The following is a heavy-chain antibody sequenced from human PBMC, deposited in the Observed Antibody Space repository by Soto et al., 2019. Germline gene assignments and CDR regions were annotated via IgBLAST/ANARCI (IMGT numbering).Heavy chain of an antibody. V-gene: IGHV1-8*01. Sequence: QVQLVQSGAEVKKPGASVKVSCKASGYTFTSYDINRVRQATGQGLEWMGWMNPNSGNTGYAQKFQGRVTMTRNTSISTAYMELSSLRSEDTAVYYCARWPRYSSGWRRDCYYRMDVWGQGTTVTVSS. CDR1: GYTFTSYD. J-gene: IGHJ6*02. D-gene: IGHD6-19*01. CDR2: MNPNSGNT. CDR3: ARWPRYSSGWRRDCYYRMDV.